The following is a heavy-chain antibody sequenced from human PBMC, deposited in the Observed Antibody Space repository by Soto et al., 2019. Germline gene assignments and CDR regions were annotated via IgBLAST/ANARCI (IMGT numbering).Heavy chain of an antibody. D-gene: IGHD3-9*01. Sequence: QITLKESGPTLVKPTQTLTLTCTFSGFSLTATGVGVGWIRQPPGKALEWLALIYWDDDERYNPSLKSRLSITKDTARNQVVLTMTNMDHVDTATYFWAHRGWFDQGHPNWFDPWGQGALVTVSS. CDR3: AHRGWFDQGHPNWFDP. CDR2: IYWDDDE. V-gene: IGHV2-5*02. CDR1: GFSLTATGVG. J-gene: IGHJ5*02.